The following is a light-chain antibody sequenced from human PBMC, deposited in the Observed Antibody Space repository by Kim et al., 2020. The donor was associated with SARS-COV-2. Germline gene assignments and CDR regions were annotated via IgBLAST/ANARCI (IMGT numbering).Light chain of an antibody. CDR2: RDT. J-gene: IGLJ3*02. V-gene: IGLV3-9*01. CDR1: NIGSKN. Sequence: SVALGQTARITCGGNNIGSKNVYWYQQKPGQAPVLVIYRDTNRPSEIPERFSGSNSGNTATLTISRAQAGDEADYYCQVWDSSTAVFGGGTQLPS. CDR3: QVWDSSTAV.